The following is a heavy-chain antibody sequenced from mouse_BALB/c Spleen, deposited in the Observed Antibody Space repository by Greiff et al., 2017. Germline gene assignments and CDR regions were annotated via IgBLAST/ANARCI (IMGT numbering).Heavy chain of an antibody. CDR3: ARDGSSYNYFDY. D-gene: IGHD1-1*01. CDR1: GYSITSGYY. CDR2: ISYDGSN. Sequence: EVQVVQSGPGLVKPSQSLSLTCSVTGYSITSGYYRNWIRQFPGNKLEWMGYISYDGSNNYNPSLKNRISITRDTSKNQFFLKLNSVTTEDTATYYCARDGSSYNYFDYWGQGTTLTVSS. J-gene: IGHJ2*01. V-gene: IGHV3-6*02.